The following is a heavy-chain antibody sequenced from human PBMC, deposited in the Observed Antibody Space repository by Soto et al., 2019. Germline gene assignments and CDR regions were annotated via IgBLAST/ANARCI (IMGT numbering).Heavy chain of an antibody. V-gene: IGHV4-39*01. Sequence: SETLSLTCTVSGDSISSNSYYWGWIRQPPGKGLEWIGSMFYSRNTYYNPSLKSRVSISVDTSKNQFSLKLTSVTAADTAMYYCARPKTIGAAAGKGWFDPWGQGTLVTVSS. CDR3: ARPKTIGAAAGKGWFDP. J-gene: IGHJ5*02. CDR1: GDSISSNSYY. D-gene: IGHD6-13*01. CDR2: MFYSRNT.